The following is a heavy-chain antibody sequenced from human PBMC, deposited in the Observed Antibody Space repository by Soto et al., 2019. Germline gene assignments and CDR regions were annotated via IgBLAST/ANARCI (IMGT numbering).Heavy chain of an antibody. D-gene: IGHD6-19*01. J-gene: IGHJ3*02. Sequence: TSQMLSLTYAVYGGSFSDYYWSWIRQPPGKGLEWIGEINHSGSTNYNPSLKSRVTISVDTSKNQFSLKLSSVTAADTAVYYCQSSSSGWDAFDIWGQGTMVTVSS. CDR3: QSSSSGWDAFDI. CDR2: INHSGST. CDR1: GGSFSDYY. V-gene: IGHV4-34*01.